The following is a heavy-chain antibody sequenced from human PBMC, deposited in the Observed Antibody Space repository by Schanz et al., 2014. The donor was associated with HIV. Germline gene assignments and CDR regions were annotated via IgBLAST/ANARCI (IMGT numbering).Heavy chain of an antibody. CDR1: GFTFNNYA. CDR3: ARDLHDYGDARTDY. D-gene: IGHD4-17*01. Sequence: DVQLVESGGSLVQPGGSLRLSCAASGFTFNNYAMTWVRQAPGKRLEWVANIKQDESEKYYADSVKGRFTISRDNAKNSLYLQMSRLGAEDTAVYYCARDLHDYGDARTDYWGQGILVTVSS. V-gene: IGHV3-7*01. CDR2: IKQDESEK. J-gene: IGHJ4*02.